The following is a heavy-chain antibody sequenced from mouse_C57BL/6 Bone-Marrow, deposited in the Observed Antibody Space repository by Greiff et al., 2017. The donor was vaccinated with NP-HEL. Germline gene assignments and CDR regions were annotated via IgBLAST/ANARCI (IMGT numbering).Heavy chain of an antibody. D-gene: IGHD1-2*01. V-gene: IGHV1-62-2*01. CDR3: ARHEDATAGMDY. Sequence: SGAELVKPGASVKLSCKASGYTFTEYTIHWVKQRSGQGLEWIGWFYPGSGSIKYNEKFKDKATLTADKSSSTVYMGLSRLTAEDSAVYFCARHEDATAGMDYWGQGTSVTVSS. J-gene: IGHJ4*01. CDR1: GYTFTEYT. CDR2: FYPGSGSI.